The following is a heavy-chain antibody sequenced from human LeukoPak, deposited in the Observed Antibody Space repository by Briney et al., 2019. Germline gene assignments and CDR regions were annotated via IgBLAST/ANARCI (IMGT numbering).Heavy chain of an antibody. D-gene: IGHD3-10*01. CDR2: ISSSGGST. Sequence: GGSLRLSCAASGFTFSSYGMSWVRQAPGKGLEWVSLISSSGGSTYYADSVKGRFTISRDNSKNTLYLLMNSLRAEDTAVYYCAKGLWFGELLNYFDYWGQATLVTVSS. J-gene: IGHJ4*02. V-gene: IGHV3-23*01. CDR3: AKGLWFGELLNYFDY. CDR1: GFTFSSYG.